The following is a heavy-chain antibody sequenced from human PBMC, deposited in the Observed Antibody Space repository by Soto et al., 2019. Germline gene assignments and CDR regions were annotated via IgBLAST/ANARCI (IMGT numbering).Heavy chain of an antibody. V-gene: IGHV6-1*01. CDR2: TYYRSNWRH. D-gene: IGHD6-19*01. CDR3: ARGVAGSGFDL. J-gene: IGHJ4*02. Sequence: PSQPLSLTSAISGVTVSSNTAACNCIRSSPSRGLEWLGRTYYRSNWRHDYAVSVKSRITVNPDTSKNHFSLQLNSVTPDDTAVYYCARGVAGSGFDLWGQGTLVTVSS. CDR1: GVTVSSNTAA.